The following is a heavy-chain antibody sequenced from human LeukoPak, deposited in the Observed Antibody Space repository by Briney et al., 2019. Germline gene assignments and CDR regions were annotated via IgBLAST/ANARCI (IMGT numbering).Heavy chain of an antibody. Sequence: GGSLRLSCAASGFTFDDYGMSWVRQAPGKGLEWVSGINWNGGSTGYADSVKGRFTISRDNARNSPFLQMNSLRVEDTAVYYCASQSYARFDPWGQGTLVTVSS. J-gene: IGHJ5*02. CDR1: GFTFDDYG. CDR2: INWNGGST. CDR3: ASQSYARFDP. D-gene: IGHD3-16*01. V-gene: IGHV3-20*04.